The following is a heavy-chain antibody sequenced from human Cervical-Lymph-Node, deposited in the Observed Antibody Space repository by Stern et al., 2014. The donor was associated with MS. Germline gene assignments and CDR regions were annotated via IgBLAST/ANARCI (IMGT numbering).Heavy chain of an antibody. D-gene: IGHD2-2*01. CDR2: IDWDDEK. Sequence: QVTLRESGPALVKPTQTLTLTCTFSGFSLSSHGMCVSWIRQSPGKALEWLARIDWDDEKYYSTSLKTRLTISKDTSRNHVVLTVGNMDPVDSATYYCAHGSTSCYWADSWGQGTLGTGS. CDR1: GFSLSSHGMC. J-gene: IGHJ4*02. CDR3: AHGSTSCYWADS. V-gene: IGHV2-70*15.